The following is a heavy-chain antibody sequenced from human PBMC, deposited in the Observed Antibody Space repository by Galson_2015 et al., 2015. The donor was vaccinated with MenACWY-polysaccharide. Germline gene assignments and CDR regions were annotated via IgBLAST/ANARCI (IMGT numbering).Heavy chain of an antibody. J-gene: IGHJ4*02. CDR2: ISGSGGST. Sequence: SLRLCCAASGFTFSSYGMSWVRQAPGKGLEWVSSISGSGGSTFYADSVKGRVTISRDNSKNPRSLHVDSLRAEDTAKYYCAKDLRVGATAGSELVFWGQGTLVTVSS. D-gene: IGHD1-26*01. CDR1: GFTFSSYG. CDR3: AKDLRVGATAGSELVF. V-gene: IGHV3-23*01.